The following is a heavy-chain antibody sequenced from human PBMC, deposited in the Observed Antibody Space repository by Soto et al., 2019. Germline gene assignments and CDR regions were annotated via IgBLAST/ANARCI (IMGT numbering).Heavy chain of an antibody. CDR1: GFSLSTSGMC. V-gene: IGHV2-70*11. J-gene: IGHJ3*02. Sequence: SGPMLVNPTQTLTLTCTFSGFSLSTSGMCVSWIRQPPGKALEWLARIDWDDDKYYSTSLKTRLTISKDTSKNQVVLTMTNMDPVDTATYYCARMHCSSTSCYHAFDIWGQGTMVTVSS. CDR3: ARMHCSSTSCYHAFDI. D-gene: IGHD2-2*01. CDR2: IDWDDDK.